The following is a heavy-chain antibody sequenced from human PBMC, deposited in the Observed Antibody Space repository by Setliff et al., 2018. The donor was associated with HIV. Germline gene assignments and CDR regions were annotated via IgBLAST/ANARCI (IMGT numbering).Heavy chain of an antibody. V-gene: IGHV1-2*02. CDR1: GYTFTGYY. Sequence: VKVSCKASGYTFTGYYINWMRQAPGQGLEWMGWINSNSGGTNYAQRFQGRVTVTRDTSISTAYMELSRLRSDDTAVYYCARETNWNGSDLWGRGTLVTVSS. CDR2: INSNSGGT. J-gene: IGHJ2*01. D-gene: IGHD1-1*01. CDR3: ARETNWNGSDL.